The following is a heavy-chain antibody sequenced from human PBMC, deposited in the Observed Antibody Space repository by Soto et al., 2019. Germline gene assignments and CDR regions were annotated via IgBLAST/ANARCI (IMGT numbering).Heavy chain of an antibody. V-gene: IGHV3-23*01. CDR3: AKDWGVYYGSGYYFDY. CDR1: GFTFXSYA. D-gene: IGHD3-10*01. Sequence: PGGSLRLSCAASGFTFXSYAMSWVRQAPGKGLEWVSAISGSGGSTYYADSVKGRFTISRDNSKNTLYLQMNSLRAEDTAVYYCAKDWGVYYGSGYYFDYWGQGTLVTVSS. J-gene: IGHJ4*02. CDR2: ISGSGGST.